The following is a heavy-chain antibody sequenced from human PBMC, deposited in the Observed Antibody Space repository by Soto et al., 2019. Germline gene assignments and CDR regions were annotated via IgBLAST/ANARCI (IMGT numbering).Heavy chain of an antibody. D-gene: IGHD3-22*01. CDR1: GDSMRSNNW. CDR2: IYHSGTT. Sequence: QVQLQESGPGLVKPSGTLSLTCAVSGDSMRSNNWWSWVRQPPGKGLEWIGEIYHSGTTNYNPSLKSRVTISVDKSKSQFSLRLNSVTAADTAFYYCARGGYDSSGYYFRLDYWGQGTLVTVSS. J-gene: IGHJ4*02. V-gene: IGHV4-4*02. CDR3: ARGGYDSSGYYFRLDY.